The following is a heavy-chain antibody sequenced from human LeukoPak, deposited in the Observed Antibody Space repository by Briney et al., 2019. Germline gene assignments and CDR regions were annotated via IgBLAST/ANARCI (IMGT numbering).Heavy chain of an antibody. V-gene: IGHV3-23*01. CDR3: AKDRYCNGGSCYHRRGFDP. D-gene: IGHD2-15*01. CDR2: ISGSGGST. CDR1: GFTFSSYA. Sequence: GGSLRLSCAASGFTFSSYAMSWVRQAPGKGLEWVSAISGSGGSTFYSDSVKGRFTISRDNSKNTLNLQMKSLRAEDTAVYYCAKDRYCNGGSCYHRRGFDPWGQGTLVTVSS. J-gene: IGHJ5*02.